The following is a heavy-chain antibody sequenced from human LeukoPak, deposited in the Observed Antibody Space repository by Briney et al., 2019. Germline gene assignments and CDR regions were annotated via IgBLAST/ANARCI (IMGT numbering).Heavy chain of an antibody. D-gene: IGHD3-3*01. CDR1: GGSISSYY. J-gene: IGHJ2*01. CDR3: ARSYYDFWSGRGYFDL. V-gene: IGHV4-59*01. CDR2: IYYSGST. Sequence: SETLSLTCTVSGGSISSYYWSWIRQPPGKGLEWIGHIYYSGSTNYNPSLKSRVTISVDTSKNQFSLKLSSVTAADTAVYYCARSYYDFWSGRGYFDLWGRGTLVTVSS.